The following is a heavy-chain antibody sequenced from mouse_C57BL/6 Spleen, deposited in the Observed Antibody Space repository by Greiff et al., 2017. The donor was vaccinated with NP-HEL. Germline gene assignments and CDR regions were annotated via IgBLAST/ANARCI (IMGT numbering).Heavy chain of an antibody. CDR1: GYSFTDYN. CDR3: ARSSIYYGNTYYFDY. V-gene: IGHV1-39*01. CDR2: INPNYGTT. Sequence: EVQLQESGPELVKPGASVKISCKASGYSFTDYNMNWVKQSNGKSLEWIGVINPNYGTTSYNQKFKGKATLTVDQSSNTAYMQLNSLTADDSAVYYCARSSIYYGNTYYFDYWGQGTTLTVSS. D-gene: IGHD2-1*01. J-gene: IGHJ2*01.